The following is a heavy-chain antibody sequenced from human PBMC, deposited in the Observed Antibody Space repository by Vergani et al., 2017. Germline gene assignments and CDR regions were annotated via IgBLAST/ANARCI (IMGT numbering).Heavy chain of an antibody. CDR1: GDIFNNYT. Sequence: QVHLEQSGTEVKKPGSSVKVSCKVSGDIFNNYTVTWVRQAPGQGLEWMGMIIPIIRLATSAQKFQDRVKITGDTSTNTVYMEMNNLRSEDTAVYYCARLSPGDNSGWEPFDYWGQGTLVTVSS. J-gene: IGHJ4*02. V-gene: IGHV1-69*02. CDR2: IIPIIRLA. D-gene: IGHD6-19*01. CDR3: ARLSPGDNSGWEPFDY.